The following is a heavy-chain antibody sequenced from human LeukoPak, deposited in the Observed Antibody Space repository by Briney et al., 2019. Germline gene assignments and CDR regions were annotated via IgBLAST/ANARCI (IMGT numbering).Heavy chain of an antibody. J-gene: IGHJ4*02. CDR1: GGSISSYY. CDR3: AREDDYTIDY. V-gene: IGHV4-59*01. D-gene: IGHD4-11*01. CDR2: IYYSGST. Sequence: SETLCLTCTVSGGSISSYYWSWIRQPPGKGLEWIGYIYYSGSTNYNPSLKSRVTISVDTSKNQFSLKLSSVTAADTAVYYCAREDDYTIDYWGQGTLVTVSS.